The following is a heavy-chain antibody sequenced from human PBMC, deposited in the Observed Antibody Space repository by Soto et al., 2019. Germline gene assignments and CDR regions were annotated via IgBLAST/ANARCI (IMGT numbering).Heavy chain of an antibody. D-gene: IGHD5-12*01. CDR3: ARNKDRLQLGANYYYGMDV. V-gene: IGHV1-69*12. CDR2: FIPIFPTP. Sequence: QVQLVQSGGEVKKPGASVTVSCKASGGTFGNSAISWVRQAPGQGLEWMGGFIPIFPTPDCAQKFQGRVTLPADESTTTANVELTSQRSEDTAVYSCARNKDRLQLGANYYYGMDVWGQGTTVTVSS. J-gene: IGHJ6*02. CDR1: GGTFGNSA.